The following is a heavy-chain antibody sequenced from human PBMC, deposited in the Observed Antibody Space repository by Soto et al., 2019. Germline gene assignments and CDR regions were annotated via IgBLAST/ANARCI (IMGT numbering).Heavy chain of an antibody. J-gene: IGHJ4*02. CDR2: INHSGST. CDR1: GGSFSGYY. Sequence: NPSETLSLTCAVYGGSFSGYYWSWIRQPPGKGLEWIGEINHSGSTNYNPSLKSRVTISVDTSKNQFSLKLSSVTAADTAVYYCARVEDFWSGYYYWGQGTLVTVSS. V-gene: IGHV4-34*01. CDR3: ARVEDFWSGYYY. D-gene: IGHD3-3*01.